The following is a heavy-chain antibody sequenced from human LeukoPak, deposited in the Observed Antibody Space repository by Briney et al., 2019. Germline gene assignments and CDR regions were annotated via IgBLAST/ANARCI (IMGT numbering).Heavy chain of an antibody. D-gene: IGHD6-19*01. CDR3: ARDGSSGWYGD. CDR2: ISYDGSNK. J-gene: IGHJ4*02. V-gene: IGHV3-30*04. Sequence: GGSLRLSCVASGFSFSNFAMNWVRQAPGKGLEWVAVISYDGSNKYYADSVKGRFTISRDNSKNTLYLQMNSLRAEDTAVYYCARDGSSGWYGDWGQGTLVTVSS. CDR1: GFSFSNFA.